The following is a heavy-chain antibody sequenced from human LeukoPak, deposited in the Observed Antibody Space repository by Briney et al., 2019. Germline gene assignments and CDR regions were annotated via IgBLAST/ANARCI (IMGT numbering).Heavy chain of an antibody. CDR1: GGSISSGGYY. J-gene: IGHJ4*02. D-gene: IGHD2-2*01. Sequence: PSETLSLTCTVSGGSISSGGYYWSWIRQHPGKGLEWIGYIYYSGSTYYNPSLKSRVTISVDTSKNQFSLKLSSVTAADTAVYYCARARGIVVVPAAAFDYWGQGTLVTVSS. CDR2: IYYSGST. V-gene: IGHV4-31*03. CDR3: ARARGIVVVPAAAFDY.